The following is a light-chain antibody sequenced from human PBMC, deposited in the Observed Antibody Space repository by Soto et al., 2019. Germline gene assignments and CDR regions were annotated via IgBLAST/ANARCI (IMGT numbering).Light chain of an antibody. CDR2: EVT. CDR1: SSDVGGYNY. Sequence: QSALTQPASVSGSPGQSITISCTGTSSDVGGYNYVSWYQQHPGEVPKLLIYEVTNRPSGVSDRFSASKSGNTASLTISGLQADDEADYYCSSYTVSSTQIFGGGTKLTVL. J-gene: IGLJ2*01. CDR3: SSYTVSSTQI. V-gene: IGLV2-14*01.